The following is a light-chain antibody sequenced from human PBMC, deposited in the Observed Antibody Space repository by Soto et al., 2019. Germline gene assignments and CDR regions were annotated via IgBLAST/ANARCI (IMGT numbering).Light chain of an antibody. Sequence: DIQLTQSPTSLAASVGDRVTIACRASQTVDDYLNWYQQKPGQTPKLLIYAASTLQSGVSSRFNGSKSGTDFSLTINSLQPEDVAPYYCQQSYSTTRTFGQGTKVEIK. CDR3: QQSYSTTRT. CDR1: QTVDDY. J-gene: IGKJ1*01. CDR2: AAS. V-gene: IGKV1-39*01.